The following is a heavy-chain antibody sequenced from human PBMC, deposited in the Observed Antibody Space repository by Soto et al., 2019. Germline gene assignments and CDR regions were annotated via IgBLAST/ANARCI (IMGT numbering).Heavy chain of an antibody. CDR3: TIDRHIYRFYYYGMDV. Sequence: EVQLVESGGGLVQPGGSLKLSCVASGFSISSSDMHWVRQVMGKGLEWVSTLGTSGDTFYSGSVKGRFTISREDAKNSFHLQMNNLRAEDSAVYYCTIDRHIYRFYYYGMDVWGQGTAVTVS. J-gene: IGHJ6*02. CDR2: LGTSGDT. V-gene: IGHV3-13*01. D-gene: IGHD2-21*01. CDR1: GFSISSSD.